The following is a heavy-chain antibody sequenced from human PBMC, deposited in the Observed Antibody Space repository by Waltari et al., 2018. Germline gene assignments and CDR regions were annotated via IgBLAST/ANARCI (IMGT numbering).Heavy chain of an antibody. CDR3: ARDNDFPGGYYYYGMDV. CDR2: MSWNSGSI. CDR1: GFTFDDYA. Sequence: EVQLVESGGGLVQPGRSLRLSCAASGFTFDDYAMHWVRQAPGKGLEWVSGMSWNSGSIGYADSVKGRFTISRDNAKNSLYLQMNSLRSEDTAVYYCARDNDFPGGYYYYGMDVWGQGTTVTVSS. J-gene: IGHJ6*02. V-gene: IGHV3-9*01. D-gene: IGHD3-3*01.